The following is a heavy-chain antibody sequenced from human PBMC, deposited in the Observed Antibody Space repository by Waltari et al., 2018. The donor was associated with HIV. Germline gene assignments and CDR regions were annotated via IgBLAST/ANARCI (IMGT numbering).Heavy chain of an antibody. V-gene: IGHV3-53*01. CDR1: GITVSRNY. J-gene: IGHJ4*02. CDR2: IYSGGST. D-gene: IGHD3-3*01. Sequence: EVQLVESGGGLIQPGGSLRLSCAASGITVSRNYMTGVRQAPGKGLEWVAVIYSGGSTYYADSVKGRFTISRDNSKNTLYLQMNSLRAEDTAVYYCARARTYYDFWSGNYSPDYFDYWGQGTLITVSS. CDR3: ARARTYYDFWSGNYSPDYFDY.